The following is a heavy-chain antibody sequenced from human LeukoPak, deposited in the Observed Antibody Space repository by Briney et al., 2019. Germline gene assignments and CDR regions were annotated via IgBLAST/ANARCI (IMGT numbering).Heavy chain of an antibody. CDR1: GDSISRYY. CDR2: IYISGST. V-gene: IGHV4-4*07. CDR3: ARDHYGDAFDF. D-gene: IGHD4-17*01. J-gene: IGHJ3*01. Sequence: SETLSLTCSVSGDSISRYYWSWIRQPAGKGLEWIGRIYISGSTNYNPSLKSRVTVSIDTSKNQFSLKLTSVTAADTAVYYCARDHYGDAFDFWGQGTMDTVSS.